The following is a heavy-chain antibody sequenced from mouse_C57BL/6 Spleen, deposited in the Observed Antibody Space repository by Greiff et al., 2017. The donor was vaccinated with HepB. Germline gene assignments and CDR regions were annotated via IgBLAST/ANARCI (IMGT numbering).Heavy chain of an antibody. J-gene: IGHJ1*03. CDR1: GYAFSSYW. Sequence: QVQLKESGAELVKPGASVKISCKASGYAFSSYWMNWVKQRPGKGLEWIGQIYPGDGDTNYNGKFKGKATLTADKSSSTAYMQLSSLTSEDSAVYFCASRYGSSPDWDVDVWGTGTTVTVSS. CDR3: ASRYGSSPDWDVDV. V-gene: IGHV1-80*01. D-gene: IGHD1-1*01. CDR2: IYPGDGDT.